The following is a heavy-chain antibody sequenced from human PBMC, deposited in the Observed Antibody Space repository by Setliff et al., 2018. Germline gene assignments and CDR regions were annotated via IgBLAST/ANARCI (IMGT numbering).Heavy chain of an antibody. J-gene: IGHJ4*02. Sequence: SETLSLTCTVSGGSISSSTYYWGWIRQPPGKGLQWIGNIYYTGSTCSDPSLKSRVTVSVDTSKNQFSLRLTSVTAADTAIYYCARNPASGAYYSSRPFHFDYWGQGALVTVSS. CDR3: ARNPASGAYYSSRPFHFDY. CDR1: GGSISSSTYY. V-gene: IGHV4-39*01. D-gene: IGHD3-22*01. CDR2: IYYTGST.